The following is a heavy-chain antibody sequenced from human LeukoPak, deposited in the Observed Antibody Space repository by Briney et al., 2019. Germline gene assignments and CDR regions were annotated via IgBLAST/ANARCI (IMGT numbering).Heavy chain of an antibody. CDR1: GGSISSSSYY. CDR2: IYYSGST. Sequence: SETLSLTCTVSGGSISSSSYYWNWIRQPPGKGLEWIGYIYYSGSTNYNPSLKSRVTISVDTSKNQFSLKPNSVTAADTAVYYCAREGRYGGNFPFDYWGQGTLVTVSS. J-gene: IGHJ4*02. V-gene: IGHV4-61*01. D-gene: IGHD4-23*01. CDR3: AREGRYGGNFPFDY.